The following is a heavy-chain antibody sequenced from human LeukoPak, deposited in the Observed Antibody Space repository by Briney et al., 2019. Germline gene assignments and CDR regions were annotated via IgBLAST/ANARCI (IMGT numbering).Heavy chain of an antibody. Sequence: ASVKVSCKASGYTFTGYYMHWVRQAPGQGLEWMGWINPNSGGTKYAQKFQGRVTMTRDTSISTAYMELSRLRSDDTAVYYCARPRYYYDSSGYCDYWGQGTLVTVSS. D-gene: IGHD3-22*01. J-gene: IGHJ4*02. CDR1: GYTFTGYY. V-gene: IGHV1-2*02. CDR2: INPNSGGT. CDR3: ARPRYYYDSSGYCDY.